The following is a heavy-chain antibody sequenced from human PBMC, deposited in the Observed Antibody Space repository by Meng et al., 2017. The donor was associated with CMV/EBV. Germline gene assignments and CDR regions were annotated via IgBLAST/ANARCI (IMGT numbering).Heavy chain of an antibody. V-gene: IGHV4-61*01. CDR3: ARCTTYFDP. CDR2: IYHSGST. Sequence: QLQLQESGPGLVQPSETLSLSCSVSGESVSSGSYYWTWFRQPPGKGLEWIGYIYHSGSTHYNPSIKSRVNISLDASRDQFSLRLSSVTAADTDVYYCARCTTYFDPWGQGTLVTVSS. J-gene: IGHJ5*02. CDR1: GESVSSGSYY. D-gene: IGHD1-26*01.